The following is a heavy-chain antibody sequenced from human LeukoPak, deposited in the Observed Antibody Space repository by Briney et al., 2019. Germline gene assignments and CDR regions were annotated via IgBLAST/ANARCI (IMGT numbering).Heavy chain of an antibody. CDR2: ISSSGSTI. CDR1: GFTFSDYD. V-gene: IGHV3-11*01. D-gene: IGHD3-3*01. J-gene: IGHJ3*02. CDR3: ARDHKLSYDLWSGYSGAFDI. Sequence: TGGSLRLSCAASGFTFSDYDMSWIRQAPGKGLEWVSYISSSGSTIYYADSVKGRFTISRDNAKNSLYLQMNSLRAEDTAVYYCARDHKLSYDLWSGYSGAFDIWGQGTMVTVSS.